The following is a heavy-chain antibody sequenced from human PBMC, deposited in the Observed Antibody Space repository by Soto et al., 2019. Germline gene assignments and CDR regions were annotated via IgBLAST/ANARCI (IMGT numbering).Heavy chain of an antibody. V-gene: IGHV3-23*01. CDR2: ISGSGDST. CDR1: GFTFSSFG. D-gene: IGHD4-17*01. Sequence: EVQLLESGGGLVQPGGSLRLSCAASGFTFSSFGMSWVRQAPGKGLEWVSAISGSGDSTYYADSMKGRFTISRDNLKNTLYLQMYSLRAEDTAIYYCAKGPPTVWGGTIDYWGQGTLVTVSS. CDR3: AKGPPTVWGGTIDY. J-gene: IGHJ4*02.